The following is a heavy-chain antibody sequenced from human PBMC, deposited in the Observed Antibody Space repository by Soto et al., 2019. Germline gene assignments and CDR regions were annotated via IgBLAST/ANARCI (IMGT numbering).Heavy chain of an antibody. V-gene: IGHV4-4*02. CDR2: TSQSGTT. CDR1: GGSISTGGW. D-gene: IGHD3-3*01. CDR3: AREVEDYDFWSGYYIDYDYYYMDV. J-gene: IGHJ6*03. Sequence: PSETLSLTCDVSGGSISTGGWWSWVRQPPGKGLEWIGQTSQSGTTNYNPSLESRVTISMDKSKNQFSLHLTAVTAADTAVYFCAREVEDYDFWSGYYIDYDYYYMDVWGKGTTVTVSS.